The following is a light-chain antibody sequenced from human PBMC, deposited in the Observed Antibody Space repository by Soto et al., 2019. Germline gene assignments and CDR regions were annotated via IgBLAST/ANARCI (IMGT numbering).Light chain of an antibody. CDR2: FND. Sequence: QSVLTQPPSASGTPGQRVSISCSGGRSNIGSNLVSWYQQLPGTAPKLLLYFNDQRPSGVPDRFSGSKSGTSASLAVSELQSEDEAVYFCASWDDSLKGVLFGGGTKLTVL. J-gene: IGLJ3*02. CDR3: ASWDDSLKGVL. CDR1: RSNIGSNL. V-gene: IGLV1-44*01.